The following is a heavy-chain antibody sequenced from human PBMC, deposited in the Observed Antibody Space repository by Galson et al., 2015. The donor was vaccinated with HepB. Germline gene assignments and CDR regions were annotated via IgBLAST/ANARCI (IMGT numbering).Heavy chain of an antibody. Sequence: SLRLSCAASGFTFRSYAMSWVRQTPGKGLEWVSAISGSGGSTYYAASVKGRFTISRDNSKNTLYLQMNSLRAEDTAVYYCAKDRPYSGSYYPFRYWGQGTLVTVSS. CDR1: GFTFRSYA. D-gene: IGHD1-26*01. CDR2: ISGSGGST. J-gene: IGHJ4*02. V-gene: IGHV3-23*01. CDR3: AKDRPYSGSYYPFRY.